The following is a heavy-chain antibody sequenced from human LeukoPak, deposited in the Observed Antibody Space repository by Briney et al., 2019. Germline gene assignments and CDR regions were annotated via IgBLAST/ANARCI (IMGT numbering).Heavy chain of an antibody. CDR3: AKRLAHTGFDY. Sequence: GGSLRLSCAASGFTFSSLAMSWVRQAPGKGLEWVSTISGSGGGTYYADSVKGRFTISRDNSENTLYLQMNSLRAEDTAVYYCAKRLAHTGFDYWGQGTLVTVSS. CDR1: GFTFSSLA. V-gene: IGHV3-23*01. CDR2: ISGSGGGT. D-gene: IGHD2-21*01. J-gene: IGHJ4*02.